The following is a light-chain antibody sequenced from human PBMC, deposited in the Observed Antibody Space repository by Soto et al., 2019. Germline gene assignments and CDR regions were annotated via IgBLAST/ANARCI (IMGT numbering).Light chain of an antibody. J-gene: IGLJ1*01. CDR1: SSDVGGYNH. V-gene: IGLV2-14*01. CDR2: EVT. CDR3: SSYASSSSYV. Sequence: QSVLTQPASVSVSPGQSITISCTGTSSDVGGYNHVSWYQIHPGKAPKLIIYEVTSRPSGVSYRFSGSKSGNSASLTISGLQAEDEADYYCSSYASSSSYVFGGGTKATVL.